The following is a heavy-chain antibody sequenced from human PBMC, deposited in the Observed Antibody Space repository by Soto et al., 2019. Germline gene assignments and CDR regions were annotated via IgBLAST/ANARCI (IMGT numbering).Heavy chain of an antibody. CDR2: IYYIGST. CDR3: ATARTGTTLIDY. J-gene: IGHJ4*02. CDR1: GASISSYF. V-gene: IGHV4-59*08. Sequence: SETLSLTCTVSGASISSYFWSWFRLPPGQRLEWIGYIYYIGSTNYNPSLKSRVTISVDTSKNQFSLKLNSVTAADTAVYYCATARTGTTLIDYWGQGTQVTVSS. D-gene: IGHD1-7*01.